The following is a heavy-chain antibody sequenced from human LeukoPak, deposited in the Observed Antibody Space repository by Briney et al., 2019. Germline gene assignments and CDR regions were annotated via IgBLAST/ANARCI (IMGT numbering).Heavy chain of an antibody. CDR3: AREGRGYKVAKFDY. CDR1: GFTFSSYW. CDR2: IKHDGSEK. D-gene: IGHD3-22*01. Sequence: PGGSLRLSCAASGFTFSSYWMSWVRQAPGKGLEWVANIKHDGSEKYYVDSVKGRFTISRDNAKNSLYLQMNSLRAEDMAVYYCAREGRGYKVAKFDYWGQGTLVTVSS. V-gene: IGHV3-7*01. J-gene: IGHJ4*02.